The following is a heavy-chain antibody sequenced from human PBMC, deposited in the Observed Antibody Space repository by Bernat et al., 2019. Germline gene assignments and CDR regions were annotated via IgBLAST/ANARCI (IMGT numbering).Heavy chain of an antibody. CDR2: IHYSGTT. V-gene: IGHV4-59*01. D-gene: IGHD2-15*01. Sequence: QVQVQESGPGLVKPSETLSLTCTVSRASMTDYYWSWIRQSPGKGLEWIAYIHYSGTTDYNPSLKSRVTISVDTSENQFSLKLSPVIAADTAVYYCASVPLVCSDGTCYYYVDVWGKGTTVTVSS. CDR1: RASMTDYY. CDR3: ASVPLVCSDGTCYYYVDV. J-gene: IGHJ6*03.